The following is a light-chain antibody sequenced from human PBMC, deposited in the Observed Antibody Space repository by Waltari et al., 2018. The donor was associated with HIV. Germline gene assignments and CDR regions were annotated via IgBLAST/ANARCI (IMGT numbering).Light chain of an antibody. CDR1: STAVPRYDR. CDR2: EVV. V-gene: IGLV2-18*02. Sequence: SALTQPPSVSGSPGQSVTISCTGTSTAVPRYDRVSWYQQPPGRGPKLLIYEVVTRPSGVPGRFSGSKSGNTASLTIFGLQSEDEADYHCSSFTASGTWVFGGGTKLTV. J-gene: IGLJ3*02. CDR3: SSFTASGTWV.